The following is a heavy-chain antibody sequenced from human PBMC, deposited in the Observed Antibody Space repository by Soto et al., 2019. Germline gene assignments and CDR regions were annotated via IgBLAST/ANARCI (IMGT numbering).Heavy chain of an antibody. J-gene: IGHJ5*02. CDR1: GGSFSSYY. V-gene: IGHV4-34*01. CDR3: ARSYSSPFDP. Sequence: QVQLQQWGAGLLKPSETLSLTCAVYGGSFSSYYWNWIRQPPGKGLEWIGEVTQSGTTNYNPSLKRRVTMSVDTSKNQFSLKLISVTAADTAVYYCARSYSSPFDPWGQGTLVTVSS. CDR2: VTQSGTT. D-gene: IGHD6-13*01.